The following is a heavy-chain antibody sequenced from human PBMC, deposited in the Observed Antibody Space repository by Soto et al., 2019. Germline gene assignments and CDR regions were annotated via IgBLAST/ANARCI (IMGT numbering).Heavy chain of an antibody. CDR2: IESKTDGGTT. V-gene: IGHV3-15*04. Sequence: PGGSLRLSCAASGFIFSNAWMSWVRQAPGKGLEWVGRIESKTDGGTTDYAAPVRGRLPISRDDSRNTMYLQMNSLKTEDSAVYYCSTGGSYRAAAGLYHYGMDVWGQGTTVTVSS. D-gene: IGHD6-13*01. CDR3: STGGSYRAAAGLYHYGMDV. J-gene: IGHJ6*02. CDR1: GFIFSNAW.